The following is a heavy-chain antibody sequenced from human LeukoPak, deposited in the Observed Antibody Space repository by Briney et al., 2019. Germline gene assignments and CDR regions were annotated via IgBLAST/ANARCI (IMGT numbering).Heavy chain of an antibody. V-gene: IGHV4-59*01. CDR3: ARTTTVTDYWYYYGMDV. D-gene: IGHD4-17*01. CDR1: GGSFSGYY. J-gene: IGHJ6*02. Sequence: PSETLSLTCAVYGGSFSGYYWSWIRQPPGKGLEWIGYIYYSGSTNYNPSLKSRVTISVDTSKNQFSLKLSSVTAADTAVYYCARTTTVTDYWYYYGMDVWGQGTTVTVSS. CDR2: IYYSGST.